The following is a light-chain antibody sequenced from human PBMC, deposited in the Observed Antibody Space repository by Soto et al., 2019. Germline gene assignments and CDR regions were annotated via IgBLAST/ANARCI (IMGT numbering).Light chain of an antibody. CDR3: QQYNNWPLT. J-gene: IGKJ4*01. CDR1: QSVSSN. Sequence: IAVTQRPGTRSGSAGERGTLSCWPSQSVSSNLAWYQQKPGQAPRLLIYGASTRATGIPARFSGSGSGTEFTLTISSLQSEDFAVYYCQQYNNWPLTFGGGTKVDIK. V-gene: IGKV3-15*01. CDR2: GAS.